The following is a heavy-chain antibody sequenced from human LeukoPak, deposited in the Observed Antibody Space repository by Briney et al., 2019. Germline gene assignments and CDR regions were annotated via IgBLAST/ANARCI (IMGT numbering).Heavy chain of an antibody. CDR1: GGSISSGDYY. J-gene: IGHJ4*02. CDR3: ARRVVPAAIQGPDY. CDR2: ISYSGST. V-gene: IGHV4-30-4*08. D-gene: IGHD2-2*02. Sequence: SETLSLTCTVSGGSISSGDYYWSWIRQPPGKGLEWIGYISYSGSTYYNPSLKSRVTISVDTSKNQFSLKLSSVTAADTVVYYCARRVVPAAIQGPDYWGQGTLVTVSS.